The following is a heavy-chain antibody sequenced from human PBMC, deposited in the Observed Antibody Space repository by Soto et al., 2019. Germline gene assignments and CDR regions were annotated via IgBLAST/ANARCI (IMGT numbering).Heavy chain of an antibody. Sequence: EVQLVESGGGLVQPGGSLRLSCGASGFTFSNYWMHWVRQAPGEGLVWVSRISGDGSFTRFADSVKGRFTISRDNAKNTMSLQMNSLRVDDTAVYDCARVGGGAGNFDYWGQGTLVTVSS. CDR2: ISGDGSFT. CDR1: GFTFSNYW. CDR3: ARVGGGAGNFDY. J-gene: IGHJ4*02. V-gene: IGHV3-74*01. D-gene: IGHD2-21*01.